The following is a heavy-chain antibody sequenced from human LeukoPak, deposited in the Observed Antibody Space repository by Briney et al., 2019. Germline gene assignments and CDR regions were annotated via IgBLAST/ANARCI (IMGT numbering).Heavy chain of an antibody. J-gene: IGHJ4*02. CDR1: GFAFDEHG. D-gene: IGHD2-2*01. Sequence: GGSLRLSCTASGFAFDEHGMSWVRQVPGKGLEWVSGINWSGGSTGYADPLRGRFIISRDNAKNSLYLQMDSLRAEDTALYYCARAPITSPFYFDYWGQGTLVTVSS. V-gene: IGHV3-20*04. CDR3: ARAPITSPFYFDY. CDR2: INWSGGST.